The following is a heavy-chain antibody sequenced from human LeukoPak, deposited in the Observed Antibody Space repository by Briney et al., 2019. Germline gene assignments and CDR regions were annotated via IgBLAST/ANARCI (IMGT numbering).Heavy chain of an antibody. Sequence: GGSLRLSCSASGFTFSSYAMHWVRQAPGKGLEYVSAISSNGGSTYYADSVKGRFTISRDNSKNTLYLQMSSLRAEDTAVYYCVKDPGYGDYPYYYYGMDVWGKGTTVTVSS. J-gene: IGHJ6*04. D-gene: IGHD4-17*01. CDR2: ISSNGGST. V-gene: IGHV3-64D*06. CDR3: VKDPGYGDYPYYYYGMDV. CDR1: GFTFSSYA.